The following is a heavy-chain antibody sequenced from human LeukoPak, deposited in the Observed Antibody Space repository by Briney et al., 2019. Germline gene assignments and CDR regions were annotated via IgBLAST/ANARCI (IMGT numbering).Heavy chain of an antibody. CDR3: ARVPQAAGSGSSGARINYYYYYMDV. CDR2: IYSGGST. CDR1: GFTVSSNY. Sequence: GGSLRLSCAASGFTVSSNYMSWVRQAPGKGLEWVSVIYSGGSTYYAASVTGRFTISRDNSKNTLYLQMNSLRAEDTAVYYCARVPQAAGSGSSGARINYYYYYMDVWGKGTTVTVSS. V-gene: IGHV3-53*01. J-gene: IGHJ6*03. D-gene: IGHD3-10*01.